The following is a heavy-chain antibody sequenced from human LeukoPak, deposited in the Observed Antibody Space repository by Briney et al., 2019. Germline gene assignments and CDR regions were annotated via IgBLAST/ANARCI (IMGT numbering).Heavy chain of an antibody. CDR2: IIPIFGTA. CDR1: GGTFSSYA. J-gene: IGHJ3*02. CDR3: ARAAQWLYAFDI. D-gene: IGHD6-19*01. V-gene: IGHV1-69*05. Sequence: SVKVSCKASGGTFSSYAISWVRQAPGQGLEWMGGIIPIFGTANYAQKFQGRVTITTDESTSTAYVELSSLRSEDTAVYYCARAAQWLYAFDIWGQGTMVTVSS.